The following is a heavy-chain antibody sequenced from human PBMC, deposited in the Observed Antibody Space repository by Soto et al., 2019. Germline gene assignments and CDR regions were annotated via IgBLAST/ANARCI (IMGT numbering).Heavy chain of an antibody. J-gene: IGHJ4*02. Sequence: QVQLVQSGAEVKKPGASVKVSCKASGYTFTSYGISWVRQAPGQGLEWMGWISAYNGNTNYAQNLQGRVTMTTDTSTSTAYMEVRSLRSDDTAVYYCARVYRITMVRGELSEYWGQGTLVTVSS. CDR1: GYTFTSYG. V-gene: IGHV1-18*01. D-gene: IGHD3-10*01. CDR2: ISAYNGNT. CDR3: ARVYRITMVRGELSEY.